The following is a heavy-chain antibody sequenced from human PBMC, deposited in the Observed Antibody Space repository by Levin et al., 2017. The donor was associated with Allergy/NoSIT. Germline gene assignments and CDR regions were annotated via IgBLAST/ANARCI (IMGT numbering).Heavy chain of an antibody. J-gene: IGHJ6*02. CDR2: ISGSGGST. Sequence: PGESLKISCAASGFTFSSYAMSWVRQAPGKGLEWVSAISGSGGSTYYADSVKGRFTISRDNSKNTLYLQMNSLRAEDTAVYYCAKDLDIVVVPALEVRSYYYGMDVWGQGTTVTVSS. CDR1: GFTFSSYA. D-gene: IGHD2-2*03. V-gene: IGHV3-23*01. CDR3: AKDLDIVVVPALEVRSYYYGMDV.